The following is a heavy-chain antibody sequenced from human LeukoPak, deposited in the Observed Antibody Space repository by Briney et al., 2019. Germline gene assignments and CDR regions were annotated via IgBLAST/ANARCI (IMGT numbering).Heavy chain of an antibody. Sequence: SETLSLTCAVYGGSFSGYYWSWIRQPPGKGLEWIGEINHSGSTNYNPSLMSRVTISVDTSKNQFSLKLSSVTAADTAVYYCASTVKDIVVVPAAGWFDPWGQGTLVTVSS. CDR2: INHSGST. V-gene: IGHV4-34*01. CDR3: ASTVKDIVVVPAAGWFDP. D-gene: IGHD2-2*01. J-gene: IGHJ5*02. CDR1: GGSFSGYY.